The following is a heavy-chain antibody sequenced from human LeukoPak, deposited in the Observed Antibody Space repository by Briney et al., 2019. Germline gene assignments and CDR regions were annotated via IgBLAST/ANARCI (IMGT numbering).Heavy chain of an antibody. CDR3: ASLSSGAGFDV. CDR1: GGSISSYY. Sequence: SETLSLTCTVSGGSISSYYWSWIRQPAAQGLEWIGRLHASESAIYNPALKSRVTMSLDTSKDQLSLTLTSVTAADSAVYYCASLSSGAGFDVWGQGTVVIVSS. D-gene: IGHD3-22*01. J-gene: IGHJ3*01. V-gene: IGHV4-4*07. CDR2: LHASESA.